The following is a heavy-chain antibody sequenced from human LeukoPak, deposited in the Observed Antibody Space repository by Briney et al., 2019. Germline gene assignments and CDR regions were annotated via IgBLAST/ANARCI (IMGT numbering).Heavy chain of an antibody. Sequence: LSETLSLTCTVSGGSISSYYWSWIRQSPGKGLEWIGYIYYSGNTNFNPSLKSRVTISVDASKNQFSLKLSSVTAADTAVYYCARSPQVVTAPSFDYWGQGTLVTVSS. D-gene: IGHD2-21*02. V-gene: IGHV4-59*01. CDR3: ARSPQVVTAPSFDY. CDR2: IYYSGNT. CDR1: GGSISSYY. J-gene: IGHJ4*02.